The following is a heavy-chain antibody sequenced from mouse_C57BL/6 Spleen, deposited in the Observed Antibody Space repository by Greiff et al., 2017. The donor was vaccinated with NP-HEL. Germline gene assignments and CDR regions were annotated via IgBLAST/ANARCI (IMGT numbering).Heavy chain of an antibody. CDR1: GFTFSDYG. J-gene: IGHJ2*01. CDR3: ARVVATRGYYFDY. CDR2: ISSGSSTI. V-gene: IGHV5-17*01. Sequence: EVQVVESGGGLVKPGGSLKLSCAASGFTFSDYGMHWVRQAPEKGLEWVAYISSGSSTIYYADTVKGRFTISRDNAKNTLFLQMTSLRSEDTAMYYCARVVATRGYYFDYWGQGTTLTVSS. D-gene: IGHD1-1*02.